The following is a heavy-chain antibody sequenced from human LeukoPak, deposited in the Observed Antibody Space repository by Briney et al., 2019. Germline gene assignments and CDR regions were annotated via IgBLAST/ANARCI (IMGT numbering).Heavy chain of an antibody. CDR3: ARGVVTPGKAFDI. D-gene: IGHD4-23*01. CDR2: IYTSGST. J-gene: IGHJ3*02. V-gene: IGHV4-61*02. Sequence: NSSETLSLTCTVSGGSISSGSYFWSWIRQPAGKGREWIGRIYTSGSTNYNPSLKSRVTISVDTSKNQFPLKLSSVTAADTAVYYCARGVVTPGKAFDIWGQGTMVTVSS. CDR1: GGSISSGSYF.